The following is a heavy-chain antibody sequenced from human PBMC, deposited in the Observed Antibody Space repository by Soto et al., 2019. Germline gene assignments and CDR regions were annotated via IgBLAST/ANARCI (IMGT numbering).Heavy chain of an antibody. CDR2: IKQDGSEK. V-gene: IGHV3-7*01. Sequence: PGGSLRLSCAASGFTFSSYWMSWVRQAPGKGLEWVANIKQDGSEKYYVDSVKGRFTISRDNAKNSLYLQMNSLRAEDTAVYYCARYTRGAFYYYGMDVWGQGTTVTVSS. D-gene: IGHD1-26*01. J-gene: IGHJ6*02. CDR3: ARYTRGAFYYYGMDV. CDR1: GFTFSSYW.